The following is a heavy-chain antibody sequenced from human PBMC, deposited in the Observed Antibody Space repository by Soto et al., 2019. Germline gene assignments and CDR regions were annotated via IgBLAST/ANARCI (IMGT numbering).Heavy chain of an antibody. V-gene: IGHV3-33*01. Sequence: QVQLLESGGGVVQPGRSLRLSCAASGFTFSSYGMHWVRQAPGKGLEWVAVIWYDGSNKYYADSVKGRFTISRDNSKNTLSLQMNSLSAEDTAVYYCARGWYCGGDCYEWYFALWGRGTLVTVSS. CDR2: IWYDGSNK. CDR3: ARGWYCGGDCYEWYFAL. D-gene: IGHD2-21*02. CDR1: GFTFSSYG. J-gene: IGHJ2*01.